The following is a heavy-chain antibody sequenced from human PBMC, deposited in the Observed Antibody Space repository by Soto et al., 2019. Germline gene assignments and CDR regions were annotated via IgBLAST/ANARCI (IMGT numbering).Heavy chain of an antibody. J-gene: IGHJ6*03. CDR2: VYSSGST. CDR3: SRVTARNYGSGSYSVSVYYMDV. Sequence: SETLSLTCTVPGGSISISSYRWVWIRQPPGKGLEWIGNVYSSGSTYYTPSLKSRVTMSVDTSKNQFSLKLSSVTAADTAVYYCSRVTARNYGSGSYSVSVYYMDVWGKGTTVTVSS. CDR1: GGSISISSYR. D-gene: IGHD3-10*01. V-gene: IGHV4-39*01.